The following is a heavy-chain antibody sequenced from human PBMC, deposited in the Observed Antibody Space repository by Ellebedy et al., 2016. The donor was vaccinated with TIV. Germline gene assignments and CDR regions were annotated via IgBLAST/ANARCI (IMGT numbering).Heavy chain of an antibody. V-gene: IGHV4-34*01. CDR1: GGSFSGYY. Sequence: MPSETLSLTCAVYGGSFSGYYWSWIRQPPGKGLEWIGEINHSGSTNYNPSLKSRVTISVDTSKNQFPLKLSSVTAADTAVYYCAREDDDGSNCWGQGTLVTVSS. CDR3: AREDDDGSNC. D-gene: IGHD5-24*01. J-gene: IGHJ4*02. CDR2: INHSGST.